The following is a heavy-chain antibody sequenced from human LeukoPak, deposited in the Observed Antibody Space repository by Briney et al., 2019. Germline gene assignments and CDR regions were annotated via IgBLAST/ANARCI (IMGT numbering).Heavy chain of an antibody. CDR3: ARGLKRGASLDY. D-gene: IGHD1-26*01. Sequence: SETLSLTCAVYGGSFSGYYWSWIRQPPGKGLEWIGEINHSGSTNYNPSLKSRVTISVDTSKSQFSLKLSSVTAADTAVYCCARGLKRGASLDYWGQGTLVTVSS. CDR2: INHSGST. J-gene: IGHJ4*02. CDR1: GGSFSGYY. V-gene: IGHV4-34*01.